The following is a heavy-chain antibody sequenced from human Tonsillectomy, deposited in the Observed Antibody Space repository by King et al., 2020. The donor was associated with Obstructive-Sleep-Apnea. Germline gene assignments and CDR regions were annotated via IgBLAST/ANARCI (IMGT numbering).Heavy chain of an antibody. CDR3: ARDRDCRSTSCFFGMDV. V-gene: IGHV3-74*01. D-gene: IGHD2-2*01. Sequence: EVQLVESGGGLVQPGGSLRLSCAASGFTFSSYWMHWVRQAPGKGLVWVSRINSDGSTTTSADSVKGRFTISRDNAKNTLHLQMSSLRAEDTAVYFCARDRDCRSTSCFFGMDVWGQGTTVTVSS. CDR1: GFTFSSYW. J-gene: IGHJ6*02. CDR2: INSDGSTT.